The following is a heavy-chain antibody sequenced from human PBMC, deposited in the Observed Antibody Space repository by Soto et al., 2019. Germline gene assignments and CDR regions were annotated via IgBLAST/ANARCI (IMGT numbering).Heavy chain of an antibody. J-gene: IGHJ4*02. V-gene: IGHV3-23*01. CDR2: ISGSGDTA. D-gene: IGHD3-22*01. CDR1: GFPFSAYV. Sequence: EVQLLESGGDLVQPGGSLRLSCAASGFPFSAYVMTWVRRAPGRGLEWISAISGSGDTAYYAESVKGRFTISRDNSRNTLCLKMNNLTVEDTAVYSCAKARFDSRGTFFRVGFYDVWGRGTMVTVST. CDR3: AKARFDSRGTFFRVGFYDV.